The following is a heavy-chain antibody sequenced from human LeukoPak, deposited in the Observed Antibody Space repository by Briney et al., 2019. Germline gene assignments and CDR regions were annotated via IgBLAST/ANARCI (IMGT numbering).Heavy chain of an antibody. Sequence: GGXLRLSCAASGFTFSSYGMHWVRQAPGKGLEGVAFIRYDGSNKYYADSVKGRFTISRDNSKNTLYLQMNSLRAEDTAVYYCAKVYYGSGSYDNFDYWGQGTLVTVSS. CDR3: AKVYYGSGSYDNFDY. V-gene: IGHV3-30*02. CDR1: GFTFSSYG. CDR2: IRYDGSNK. D-gene: IGHD3-10*01. J-gene: IGHJ4*02.